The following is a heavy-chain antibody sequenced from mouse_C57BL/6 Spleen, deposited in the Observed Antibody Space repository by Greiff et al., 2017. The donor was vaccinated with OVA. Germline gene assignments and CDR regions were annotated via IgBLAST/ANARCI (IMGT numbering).Heavy chain of an antibody. V-gene: IGHV5-16*01. Sequence: EVMLVESEGGLVQPGSSMKLSCTASGFTFSDYYMAWVRQVPEKGLEWVANINYDGSSTYYLDSLKSRFIISRDNAKNILYLQMSRMKSEDTAAYYCARTVDYFDYWGQGTTLTVSS. CDR1: GFTFSDYY. CDR3: ARTVDYFDY. CDR2: INYDGSST. J-gene: IGHJ2*01.